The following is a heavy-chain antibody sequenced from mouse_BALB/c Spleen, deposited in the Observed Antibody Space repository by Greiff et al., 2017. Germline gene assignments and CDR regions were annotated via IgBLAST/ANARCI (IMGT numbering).Heavy chain of an antibody. J-gene: IGHJ4*01. CDR3: ARRDDYDGYALDY. V-gene: IGHV1-20*02. D-gene: IGHD2-4*01. CDR2: INPYNGDT. Sequence: EVQLQQSGPELVKPGASVKISCKASGYSFTGYFMNWVMQSHGKSLEWIGRINPYNGDTFYNQKFKGKATLTVDKSSSTAHMELRSLASEDSAVYYCARRDDYDGYALDYWGQGTSGTVSS. CDR1: GYSFTGYF.